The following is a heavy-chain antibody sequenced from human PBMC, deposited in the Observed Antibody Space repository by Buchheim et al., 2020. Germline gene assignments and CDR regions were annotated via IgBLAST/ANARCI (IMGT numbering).Heavy chain of an antibody. Sequence: QVQLVESGGGVVQPGRSLRLSCAASGFTFSSYGMHWVRQAPGKGLEWAAVIWYDGSNKYYADSVKGRFTISRDTSKNTLYLQMNSLRAEDTAVYYCARGKKGGNYGMDVWGQGTT. V-gene: IGHV3-33*01. CDR1: GFTFSSYG. J-gene: IGHJ6*02. CDR2: IWYDGSNK. CDR3: ARGKKGGNYGMDV.